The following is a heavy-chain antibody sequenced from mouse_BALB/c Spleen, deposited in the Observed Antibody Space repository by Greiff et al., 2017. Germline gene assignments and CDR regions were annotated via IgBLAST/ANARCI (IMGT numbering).Heavy chain of an antibody. D-gene: IGHD1-1*01. CDR1: GYTFTDYN. CDR2: INPNNGGT. Sequence: VQLKQSGPELVKPGASVKIPCKASGYTFTDYNMDWVKQSHGKSLEWIGDINPNNGGTIYNQKFKGKATLTVDKSSSTAYMELRSLTSEDTAVYYCARRGITTVVAFDYWGQGTTLTVSS. CDR3: ARRGITTVVAFDY. J-gene: IGHJ2*01. V-gene: IGHV1-18*01.